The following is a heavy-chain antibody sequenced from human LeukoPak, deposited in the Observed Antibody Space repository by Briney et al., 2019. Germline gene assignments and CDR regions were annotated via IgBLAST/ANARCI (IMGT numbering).Heavy chain of an antibody. V-gene: IGHV3-30-3*01. CDR2: ISYDGSNK. J-gene: IGHJ4*02. CDR3: ASVFGELLSPFDY. CDR1: GFTFSSCA. D-gene: IGHD3-10*02. Sequence: GGSLRLSCAASGFTFSSCAMHWVRQAPGKGLEWVAVISYDGSNKYYANSVKGRFTISRDNSKNTLYLQMNSLRAEDTAVYYCASVFGELLSPFDYWGQGTLVTVSS.